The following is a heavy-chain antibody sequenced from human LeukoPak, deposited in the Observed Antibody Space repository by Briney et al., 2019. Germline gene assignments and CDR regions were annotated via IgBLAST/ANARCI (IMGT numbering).Heavy chain of an antibody. CDR3: ATDRDSSGSFDY. CDR1: GYTLTELS. D-gene: IGHD3-22*01. CDR2: FDPEDGET. J-gene: IGHJ4*02. Sequence: ASVKVSCKVSGYTLTELSMHWVRQAPGKGLEWMGGFDPEDGETIYAQKFQGRVTMTEDTSTDTAYMELSSLTSEDTAVYYCATDRDSSGSFDYWGQGTLVTVSS. V-gene: IGHV1-24*01.